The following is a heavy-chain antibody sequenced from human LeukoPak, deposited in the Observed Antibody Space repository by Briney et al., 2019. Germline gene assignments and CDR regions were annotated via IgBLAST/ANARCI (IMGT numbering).Heavy chain of an antibody. CDR1: GGSISSYY. D-gene: IGHD4-17*01. CDR2: IYYSGST. V-gene: IGHV4-59*08. J-gene: IGHJ3*02. Sequence: SSETLSLTCTVSGGSISSYYWSWIRQPPGKRLEWIGYIYYSGSTNYNPSLKSRVTISVDTSKNQFSLKLSSVTAADTAVYYCARHYGDYVNAKDAFDIWGHGTMVTVSS. CDR3: ARHYGDYVNAKDAFDI.